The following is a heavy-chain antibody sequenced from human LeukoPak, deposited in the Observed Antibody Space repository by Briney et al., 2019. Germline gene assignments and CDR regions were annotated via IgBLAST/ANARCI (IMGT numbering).Heavy chain of an antibody. V-gene: IGHV4-59*11. CDR1: GDSFSSHY. D-gene: IGHD4-17*01. CDR2: ISYIGTT. J-gene: IGHJ3*02. CDR3: ARDLVTVTKGFDI. Sequence: PSETLSLTCAVSGDSFSSHYWTWIRQPPGRGLEWIGYISYIGTTNYDPSLKSRVTISIDTSKNQFSLKLSSVTTADTAVYYCARDLVTVTKGFDIWGLGTMVSVSS.